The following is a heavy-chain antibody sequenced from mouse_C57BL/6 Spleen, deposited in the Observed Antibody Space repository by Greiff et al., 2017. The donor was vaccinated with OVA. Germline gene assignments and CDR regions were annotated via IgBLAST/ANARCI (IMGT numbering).Heavy chain of an antibody. CDR2: IDPTSGGT. Sequence: QVQLQQPGAELVKPGASVKLSCKASGYTFTSYWMHWVKQRPGRGLEWIGRIDPTSGGTKYNEKFKSKATLTVDKPSSTAYMQLSSLTSEDSAVDYCARSAYYYGSSPWFAYWGQGTLVTVSA. D-gene: IGHD1-1*01. V-gene: IGHV1-72*01. CDR3: ARSAYYYGSSPWFAY. J-gene: IGHJ3*01. CDR1: GYTFTSYW.